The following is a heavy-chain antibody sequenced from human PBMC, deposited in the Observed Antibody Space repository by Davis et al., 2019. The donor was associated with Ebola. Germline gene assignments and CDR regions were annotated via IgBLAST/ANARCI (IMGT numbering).Heavy chain of an antibody. CDR3: ARDGRITIFGVVIHQYFQH. J-gene: IGHJ1*01. V-gene: IGHV1-46*01. CDR1: RYTFTSYG. Sequence: AASVTVSCMASRYTFTSYGISWVRQAPGHGLEWMGIINPSGGSTSYAQKFQGRVTMTRDTSTSTVYMELSSLRSEDTAVYYCARDGRITIFGVVIHQYFQHWGQGTLVTVSS. D-gene: IGHD3-3*01. CDR2: INPSGGST.